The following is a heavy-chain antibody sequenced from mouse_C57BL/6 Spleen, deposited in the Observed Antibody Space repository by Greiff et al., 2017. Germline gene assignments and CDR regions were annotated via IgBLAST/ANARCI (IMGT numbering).Heavy chain of an antibody. D-gene: IGHD1-1*01. Sequence: QVQLKQPGAELVRPGSSVKLSCKASGYTFTSYWMHWVKQRPIQGLEWIGNIDPSDSETHYNQKFKDKATLTVDKSSSTAYMQLSSLTSEDSAVYYCARNYGSSSWFAYWGQGTLVTVSA. J-gene: IGHJ3*01. CDR3: ARNYGSSSWFAY. CDR2: IDPSDSET. V-gene: IGHV1-52*01. CDR1: GYTFTSYW.